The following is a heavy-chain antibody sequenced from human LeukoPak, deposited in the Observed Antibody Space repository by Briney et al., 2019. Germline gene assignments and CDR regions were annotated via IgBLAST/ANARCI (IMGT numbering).Heavy chain of an antibody. CDR1: GYTLTELS. D-gene: IGHD6-13*01. J-gene: IGHJ4*02. V-gene: IGHV1-24*01. Sequence: ASVKVSCKVSGYTLTELSMHWVRQAPGKGLEWMGGFDPEDGETIYAQKFQGRVTMTEDTSTDTAYMELSSLRSEDTAVYYCATKMGIAAPYYFDYWGQGTLVTVSS. CDR2: FDPEDGET. CDR3: ATKMGIAAPYYFDY.